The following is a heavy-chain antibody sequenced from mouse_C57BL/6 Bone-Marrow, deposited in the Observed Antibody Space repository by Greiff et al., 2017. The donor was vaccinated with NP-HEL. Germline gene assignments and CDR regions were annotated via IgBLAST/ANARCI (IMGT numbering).Heavy chain of an antibody. CDR1: GFTFSSYG. CDR2: ISSGGSYT. V-gene: IGHV5-6*01. CDR3: ARRGCSACFAY. Sequence: EVQGVESGGDLVKPGGSLKLSCAASGFTFSSYGMSWVRQTPDKRLEWVATISSGGSYTYYTDSVKGRFTISRDNAKNTLYLQMSSLTSEDTAMYYCARRGCSACFAYWGQGTLVTVSA. J-gene: IGHJ3*01.